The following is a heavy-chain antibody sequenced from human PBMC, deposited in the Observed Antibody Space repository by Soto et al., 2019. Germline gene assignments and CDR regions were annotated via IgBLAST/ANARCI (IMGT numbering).Heavy chain of an antibody. CDR1: GLTFSSAW. V-gene: IGHV3-15*01. CDR3: AGGRGWLIES. J-gene: IGHJ5*01. D-gene: IGHD6-19*01. Sequence: GGSLRLSCAASGLTFSSAWMSWVRQAPGKGLEWVGRIKSKTDGGTTDYAAPVKGRFTISRDDSKNTLYLQMNSLKTEDTAVYYCAGGRGWLIESWGHGTLVTVSS. CDR2: IKSKTDGGTT.